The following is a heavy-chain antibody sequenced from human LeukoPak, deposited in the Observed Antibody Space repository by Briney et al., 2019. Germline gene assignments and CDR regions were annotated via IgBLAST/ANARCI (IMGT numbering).Heavy chain of an antibody. Sequence: RGSLRLSCAASGFTVSTSYMSWVRQAPGKGLEWVSVISSGDNTYYADSVKGRFTISRDNSKNTVYLQMNSLRAEDTAVYYCGRLTNWGQGIGVTVSS. CDR3: GRLTN. V-gene: IGHV3-53*01. CDR2: ISSGDNT. CDR1: GFTVSTSY. J-gene: IGHJ4*02. D-gene: IGHD1-1*01.